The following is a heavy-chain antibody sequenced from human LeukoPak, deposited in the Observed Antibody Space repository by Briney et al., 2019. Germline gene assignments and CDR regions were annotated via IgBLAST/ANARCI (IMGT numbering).Heavy chain of an antibody. CDR1: GYTFTSNY. CDR2: ISPSGGST. J-gene: IGHJ4*02. CDR3: AKTPVGMVTLDY. V-gene: IGHV1-46*01. D-gene: IGHD5-24*01. Sequence: ASVKVSCKAFGYTFTSNYMHWVRQAPGQGPEWMGVISPSGGSTTYAQKFQGRVTLTRDMSTSTDYLELSSLRSEDTAVYYCAKTPVGMVTLDYWGQGTLVTVSS.